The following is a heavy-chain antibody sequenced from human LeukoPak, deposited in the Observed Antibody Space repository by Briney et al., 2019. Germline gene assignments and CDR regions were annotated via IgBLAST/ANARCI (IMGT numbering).Heavy chain of an antibody. D-gene: IGHD2-2*01. CDR2: ISGSGGST. V-gene: IGHV3-23*01. J-gene: IGHJ4*02. CDR1: GFTFSSYA. Sequence: QTGGSLRLSCAASGFTFSSYAMSWVRQAPGKGLEWVSAISGSGGSTYYADSVKGRFTISRDNSKNTLYLQMNSLRAEDTAVYYCAKDIILYCSSTSCPPIAARPISTYWGQGTLVTVSS. CDR3: AKDIILYCSSTSCPPIAARPISTY.